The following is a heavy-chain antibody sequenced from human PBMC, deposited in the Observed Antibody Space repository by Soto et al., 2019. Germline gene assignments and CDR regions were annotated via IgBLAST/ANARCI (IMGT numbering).Heavy chain of an antibody. CDR2: INPNSGGT. D-gene: IGHD6-13*01. J-gene: IGHJ4*02. CDR1: GYTFTGYY. CDR3: ARDTLKEWSSSWYSIVGGGKRPYDY. Sequence: ASVKVSCKASGYTFTGYYMHWVRQAPGQGLEWMGWINPNSGGTNYAQKFQGWVTMTRDTSISTAYMELSRLRSDDTAVYYCARDTLKEWSSSWYSIVGGGKRPYDYWGQGTLVTVSS. V-gene: IGHV1-2*04.